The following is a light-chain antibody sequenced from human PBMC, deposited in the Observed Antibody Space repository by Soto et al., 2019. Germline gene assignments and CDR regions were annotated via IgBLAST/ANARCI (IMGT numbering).Light chain of an antibody. CDR1: HTISSY. V-gene: IGKV1-39*01. Sequence: DIQMTQSPSTLSASVGDRVTMTCRASHTISSYLNWYQQKPGKAPKLLIYVASSLQGGVPSRFSGSGSGTQFTLTISSLQSEDFAVYYCQQYNNWPITFGQGTRLE. J-gene: IGKJ5*01. CDR3: QQYNNWPIT. CDR2: VAS.